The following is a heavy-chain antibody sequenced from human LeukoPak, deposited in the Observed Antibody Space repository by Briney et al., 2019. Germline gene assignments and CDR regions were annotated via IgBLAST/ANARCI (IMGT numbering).Heavy chain of an antibody. V-gene: IGHV3-48*03. CDR3: AELGITMIGGV. CDR1: VFTFSSYE. J-gene: IGHJ6*04. D-gene: IGHD3-10*02. Sequence: PGGSLRLSCAASVFTFSSYEMNWVREAPGKGREWVSYISRSGSTIYYADSVKGRFTISRDNAKNSLYLQMNSLRAEDTAVYYCAELGITMIGGVWGKGTTVTISS. CDR2: ISRSGSTI.